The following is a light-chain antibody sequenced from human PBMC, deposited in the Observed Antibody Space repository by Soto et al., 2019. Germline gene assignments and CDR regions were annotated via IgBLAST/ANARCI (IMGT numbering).Light chain of an antibody. CDR1: KLGNKY. Sequence: SSELTQPPSVSVSPGQTASITCSGHKLGNKYASWYQQKPGQSPVLVIYLDSKRPSGIPERFSGSNSGNTATLTISGTQAMDEADYYCQAWDSSFVVFGGGTKLTVL. V-gene: IGLV3-1*01. CDR2: LDS. J-gene: IGLJ2*01. CDR3: QAWDSSFVV.